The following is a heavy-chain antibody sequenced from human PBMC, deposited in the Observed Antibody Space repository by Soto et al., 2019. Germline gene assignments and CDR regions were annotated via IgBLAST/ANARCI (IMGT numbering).Heavy chain of an antibody. D-gene: IGHD2-15*01. J-gene: IGHJ4*02. CDR1: GFTFSSYA. Sequence: GGSLRLSCAASGFTFSSYAMSWVRQAPGKGLEWVSAISGSGGRTYYADSVNGRFTISRDNSKNTLFLQMNSLRAVDTAVYYCAKLRSGNFDYWGQGTLVTGSS. CDR3: AKLRSGNFDY. CDR2: ISGSGGRT. V-gene: IGHV3-23*01.